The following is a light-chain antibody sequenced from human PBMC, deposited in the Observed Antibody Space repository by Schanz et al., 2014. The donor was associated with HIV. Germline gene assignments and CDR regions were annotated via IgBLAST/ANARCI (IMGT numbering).Light chain of an antibody. J-gene: IGKJ1*01. Sequence: IQMTQSPSTVSTSVGDRVTLTCRASQTIGRLLAWYQQKPGRAPKLLIYQASILETGVPSRFSGSGSGTDFTLTISSLQPEDFATYYCQQSYSTPWTFGQGTKVEIK. CDR1: QTIGRL. V-gene: IGKV1-39*01. CDR2: QAS. CDR3: QQSYSTPWT.